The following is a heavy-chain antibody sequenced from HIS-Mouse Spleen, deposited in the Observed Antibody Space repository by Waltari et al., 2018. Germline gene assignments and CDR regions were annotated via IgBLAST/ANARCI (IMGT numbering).Heavy chain of an antibody. Sequence: QVQLVQSGAEVKKPGASVKVSCKASGYTFTSYDINWVRQATGQGLEWMGWMNPDSGNTGYAQKFQGRVTMTRNTSISPAYMGLSSLRSEDTAVYYCARGHDYSNYFDYWGQGTLVTVSS. J-gene: IGHJ4*02. V-gene: IGHV1-8*01. CDR1: GYTFTSYD. D-gene: IGHD4-4*01. CDR2: MNPDSGNT. CDR3: ARGHDYSNYFDY.